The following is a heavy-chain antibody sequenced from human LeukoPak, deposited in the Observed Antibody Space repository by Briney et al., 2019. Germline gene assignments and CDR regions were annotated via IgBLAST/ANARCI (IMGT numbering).Heavy chain of an antibody. D-gene: IGHD3-16*01. V-gene: IGHV1-18*01. CDR1: GYTFTSYG. Sequence: ASVKVSCKASGYTFTSYGISWVRQAPGQGLEWMGWISAYNGNTNYAQKLQGRVTMTTDTSTSTAYMELRSLRSDDTAVYYCARVVGGREFGNYYYYYYYMDVWGKGTTVTVSS. J-gene: IGHJ6*03. CDR2: ISAYNGNT. CDR3: ARVVGGREFGNYYYYYYYMDV.